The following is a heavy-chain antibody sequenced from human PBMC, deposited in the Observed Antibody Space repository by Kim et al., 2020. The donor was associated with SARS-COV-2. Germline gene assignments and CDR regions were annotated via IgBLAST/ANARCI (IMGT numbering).Heavy chain of an antibody. Sequence: ASVKVSCKASGYTFTGYYMHWVRQAPGQGFEWMGRINPNSGGTNYAQKFQGRVTMTRDTSISTAYMELRRLRSDDTVVYYCARGGEVEDIVVVVAAGLDYWGQGTLVTVSS. CDR3: ARGGEVEDIVVVVAAGLDY. CDR2: INPNSGGT. J-gene: IGHJ4*02. D-gene: IGHD2-15*01. CDR1: GYTFTGYY. V-gene: IGHV1-2*05.